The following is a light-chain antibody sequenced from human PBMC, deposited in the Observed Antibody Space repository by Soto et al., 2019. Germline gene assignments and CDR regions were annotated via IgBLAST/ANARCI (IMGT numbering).Light chain of an antibody. V-gene: IGKV3D-15*01. Sequence: EIVMTQSPATLSVSPGDRVTLSCRASQSVRSNSAWYQQKPGQAPRLLIYGASSRATGIPDRFSGSGSGTEFTLSISSLQSEDFAVYYCQQRSNWPLTFGGGTKVDIK. J-gene: IGKJ4*01. CDR1: QSVRSN. CDR3: QQRSNWPLT. CDR2: GAS.